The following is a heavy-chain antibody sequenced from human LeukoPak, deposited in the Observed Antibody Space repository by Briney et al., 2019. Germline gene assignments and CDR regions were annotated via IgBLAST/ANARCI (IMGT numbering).Heavy chain of an antibody. D-gene: IGHD6-13*01. CDR2: IIPIFGTA. CDR3: ARGQGILSAGELDS. J-gene: IGHJ4*02. Sequence: SVKVSCKASGGTFSSYAISWVRQASGQGLEWMGGIIPIFGTANYAQKFQGRVTITADESTSTAYMELSSLRSEDTAVFYCARGQGILSAGELDSWGQGTLVTVSS. V-gene: IGHV1-69*13. CDR1: GGTFSSYA.